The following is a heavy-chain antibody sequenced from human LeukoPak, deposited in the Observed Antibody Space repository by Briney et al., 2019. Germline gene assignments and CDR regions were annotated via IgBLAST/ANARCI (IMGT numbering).Heavy chain of an antibody. V-gene: IGHV3-11*01. J-gene: IGHJ6*02. D-gene: IGHD5-18*01. CDR1: GFTFSDYY. CDR2: ISSSGSTI. Sequence: PGGSLRLSCAAPGFTFSDYYMSWVRQAPGRGLEWVSYISSSGSTIYYADSVKGRFTISRDNAKNSLYLQTNSLRAEDTAVYYCARDTAMAPYYYYGMDVWGQGTTVSVSS. CDR3: ARDTAMAPYYYYGMDV.